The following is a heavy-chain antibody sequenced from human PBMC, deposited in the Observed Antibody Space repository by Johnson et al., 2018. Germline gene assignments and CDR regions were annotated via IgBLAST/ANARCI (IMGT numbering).Heavy chain of an antibody. CDR2: IRSKANSYAT. CDR1: GFTFSGSA. V-gene: IGHV3-73*01. J-gene: IGHJ3*02. CDR3: ARAWRDAFDI. Sequence: VQLVESGGGLVQPGGSLKLSCAASGFTFSGSAMHWVRQASGKGLEWVGRIRSKANSYATAYAASVKGRFTISRDDSKNTAYLQMNSLRAEDTAVYYCARAWRDAFDIWGQGPMVTVSS. D-gene: IGHD5-12*01.